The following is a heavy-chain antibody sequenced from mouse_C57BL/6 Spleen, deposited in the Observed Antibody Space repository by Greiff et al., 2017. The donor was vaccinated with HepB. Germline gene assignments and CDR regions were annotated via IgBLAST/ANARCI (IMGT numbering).Heavy chain of an antibody. CDR1: GYTFTDYE. V-gene: IGHV1-15*01. CDR3: TRRSSSSFYY. CDR2: IDPETGGT. J-gene: IGHJ2*01. Sequence: QVQLQQSGAELVRPGASVTLSCKASGYTFTDYEMHWVKQTPVHGLEWIGAIDPETGGTAYNQKFKGKAILTADKSSSTAYMELRSLTSEDSAVYYCTRRSSSSFYYWGQCTTLTVSS. D-gene: IGHD1-1*01.